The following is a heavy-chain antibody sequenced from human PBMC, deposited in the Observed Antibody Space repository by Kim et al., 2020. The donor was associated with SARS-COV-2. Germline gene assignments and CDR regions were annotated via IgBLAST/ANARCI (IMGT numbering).Heavy chain of an antibody. CDR2: IILIFGTA. CDR3: ARVGTHYYDSSGYPSNTYGMDV. D-gene: IGHD3-22*01. J-gene: IGHJ6*02. CDR1: GGTFSSYA. V-gene: IGHV1-69*13. Sequence: SVKVSCKASGGTFSSYAISWVRQAPGQGLEWMGGIILIFGTANYAQKFQGRVTITADESTSTAYMELSSLRSEDTAVYYCARVGTHYYDSSGYPSNTYGMDVWGQGTTVTVSS.